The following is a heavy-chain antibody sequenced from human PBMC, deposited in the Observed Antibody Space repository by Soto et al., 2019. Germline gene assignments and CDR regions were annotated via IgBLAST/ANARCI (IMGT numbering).Heavy chain of an antibody. J-gene: IGHJ4*02. CDR1: GVSISSGDYY. D-gene: IGHD4-17*01. CDR2: IYYSGST. CDR3: ARASTTVTTLDY. Sequence: SETLSLTCTVSGVSISSGDYYWSWIRQPPGKGLEWIGYIYYSGSTYYNPSLKSRVTISVDTSKNQFSLKLSSVTAADTAVYYCARASTTVTTLDYWGQGTLVTVSS. V-gene: IGHV4-30-4*01.